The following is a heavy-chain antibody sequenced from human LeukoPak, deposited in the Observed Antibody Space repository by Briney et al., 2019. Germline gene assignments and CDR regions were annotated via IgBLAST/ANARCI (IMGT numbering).Heavy chain of an antibody. Sequence: SETLSLTCGLFGRSIIGYHWNWIRRSPGKGLEWIGEINHSGSANYNPSFKSRVTISLDTSKNQFSLELRSVTAADTAVYYCARDPTTVVSVPYYFDDWGQGTLVTVSS. CDR2: INHSGSA. CDR3: ARDPTTVVSVPYYFDD. D-gene: IGHD4-11*01. J-gene: IGHJ4*02. V-gene: IGHV4-34*01. CDR1: GRSIIGYH.